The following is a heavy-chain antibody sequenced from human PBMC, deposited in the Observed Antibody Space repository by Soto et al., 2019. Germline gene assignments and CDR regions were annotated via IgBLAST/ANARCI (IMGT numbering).Heavy chain of an antibody. D-gene: IGHD3-3*01. Sequence: PSETLSLTCTVSGGSISRSHCHWGWIRQTPGKGQEWIASIKYSGTTFYNTSLKSLFTLSVDTSKNQFALKLSFVTAAETAVYYCARLVITGCYYDFFYIWGQGTMVTVSS. CDR2: IKYSGTT. V-gene: IGHV4-39*01. CDR3: ARLVITGCYYDFFYI. CDR1: GGSISRSHCH. J-gene: IGHJ3*02.